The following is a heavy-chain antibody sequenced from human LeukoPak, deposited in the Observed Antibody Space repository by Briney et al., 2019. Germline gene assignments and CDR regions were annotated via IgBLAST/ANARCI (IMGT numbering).Heavy chain of an antibody. Sequence: GGSLRLSCAASGFIVSNNYMSWVRQAPGKGLEWVSVRHSGGSTYYADSVKGRFTISRDNSKNTVYLQMNRLRAEDTAVYYCAREASGSYFHHWGQGTLVTVSS. D-gene: IGHD1-26*01. CDR3: AREASGSYFHH. V-gene: IGHV3-53*01. CDR2: RHSGGST. CDR1: GFIVSNNY. J-gene: IGHJ1*01.